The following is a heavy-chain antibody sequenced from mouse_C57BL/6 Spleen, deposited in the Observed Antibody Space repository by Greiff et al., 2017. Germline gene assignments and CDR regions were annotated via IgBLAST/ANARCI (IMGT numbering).Heavy chain of an antibody. Sequence: EVQVVESGAGLLKPGGSLTLSCAASGFTFSSYAMSWVRQTPVKRLEWVATISDGGSYTYYPHNVKGRFTISRDNAKNNLYLQMNHLKSEDTAMYCCARDGLGRGFAYWGQGTLVTVSA. CDR1: GFTFSSYA. D-gene: IGHD4-1*01. CDR3: ARDGLGRGFAY. J-gene: IGHJ3*01. V-gene: IGHV5-4*01. CDR2: ISDGGSYT.